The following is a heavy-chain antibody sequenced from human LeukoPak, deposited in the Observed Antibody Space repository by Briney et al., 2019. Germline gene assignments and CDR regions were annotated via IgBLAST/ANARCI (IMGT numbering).Heavy chain of an antibody. V-gene: IGHV3-53*01. CDR2: INSGGST. D-gene: IGHD1-14*01. CDR1: GFTVSSNY. CDR3: ATGDKRDYFDY. J-gene: IGHJ4*02. Sequence: GGSLRLSCAVSGFTVSSNYMSWVRQAPGKGLEWVSVINSGGSTSYADSVKGRFTISRDSSKNTLYLQMNSLRAEDTAVYYCATGDKRDYFDYWGQGTLVTVSS.